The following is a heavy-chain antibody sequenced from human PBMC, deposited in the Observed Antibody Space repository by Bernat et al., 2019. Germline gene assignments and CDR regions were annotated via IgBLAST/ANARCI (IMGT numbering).Heavy chain of an antibody. Sequence: QVQLQESGPGLVKPSETLSLTCTVSGGSIGSYYWSWIRQPPGKGLEWIGYIYYSGSTNYNPSLKSRVTISVDTSKNQFSLKLSSVTAADTAVYYCARSDYGDVFDYWGQGTLVTVSS. J-gene: IGHJ4*02. CDR2: IYYSGST. D-gene: IGHD4-17*01. V-gene: IGHV4-59*01. CDR3: ARSDYGDVFDY. CDR1: GGSIGSYY.